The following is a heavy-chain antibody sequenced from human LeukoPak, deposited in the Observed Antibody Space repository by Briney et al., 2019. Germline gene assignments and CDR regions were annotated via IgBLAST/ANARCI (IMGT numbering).Heavy chain of an antibody. CDR1: GYSISSGYY. CDR3: ARVPRSIAAVTP. CDR2: IYHSGST. Sequence: SETLSLTCAVSGYSISSGYYWGWIRQPPGKGLEWIGSIYHSGSTYYNPSLKSRVTISVDTSKNQFSLKLSSVTAADTAVYYCARVPRSIAAVTPWGQGTLVTVSS. D-gene: IGHD6-13*01. J-gene: IGHJ4*02. V-gene: IGHV4-38-2*01.